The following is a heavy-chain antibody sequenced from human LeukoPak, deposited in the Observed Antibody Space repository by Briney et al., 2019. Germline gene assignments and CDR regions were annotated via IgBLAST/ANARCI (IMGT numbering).Heavy chain of an antibody. CDR1: GFTFSSYW. Sequence: GGSLRLSCAASGFTFSSYWMNWVRQAPGKGLEWVANIKRDGSEKYYVDSVKGRFTISRDNAKNSLYLQMNSLRAEDTAVYYCARDLDYGGNLPYYWGQGTLVTVSS. J-gene: IGHJ4*02. V-gene: IGHV3-7*01. CDR2: IKRDGSEK. D-gene: IGHD4-23*01. CDR3: ARDLDYGGNLPYY.